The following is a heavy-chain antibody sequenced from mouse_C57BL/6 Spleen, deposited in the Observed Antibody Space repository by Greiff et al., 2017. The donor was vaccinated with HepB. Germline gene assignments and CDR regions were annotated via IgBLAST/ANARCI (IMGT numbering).Heavy chain of an antibody. V-gene: IGHV1-22*01. J-gene: IGHJ2*01. D-gene: IGHD1-1*01. CDR3: ERDRNYDGSSEGDYFDY. Sequence: EVQLQQSGPELVKPGASVKMSCKASGYTFTDYNMHWVKQSHGKSLEWIGYINPNNGGTSYNQKFKGKATLTVNKSSSTAYMEIRSLTSEDSAVYYCERDRNYDGSSEGDYFDYWGQGTTLTVSS. CDR1: GYTFTDYN. CDR2: INPNNGGT.